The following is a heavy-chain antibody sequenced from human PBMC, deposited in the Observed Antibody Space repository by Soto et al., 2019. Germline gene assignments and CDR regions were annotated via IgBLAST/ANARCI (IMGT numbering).Heavy chain of an antibody. Sequence: PSETLSLTCTVSGGSISRGDYYWSWIRQPPGKGQEWIGYIYYSGSTYYNPSLKSRVTISVDTSKNQFSLKLSSVTAADTAVYYCARASVPAAMGYYYYGMDVWGQGTTVTVSS. CDR2: IYYSGST. CDR1: GGSISRGDYY. D-gene: IGHD2-2*01. CDR3: ARASVPAAMGYYYYGMDV. V-gene: IGHV4-30-4*01. J-gene: IGHJ6*02.